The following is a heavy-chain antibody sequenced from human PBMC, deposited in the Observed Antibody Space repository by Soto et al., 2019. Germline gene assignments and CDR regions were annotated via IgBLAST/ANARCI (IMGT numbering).Heavy chain of an antibody. V-gene: IGHV1-69*01. Sequence: QVQLVQSGAEVKKPGSSVKVSCKASGGTFSSYAISWVRQAPGQGLEWMGGIIPIFGTANYAQKFQGRVTITADESTSTAYMELSSLRSDDTAVYYCARDRIPYRIQLWTPDYWGQGTLVTVSS. CDR2: IIPIFGTA. D-gene: IGHD5-18*01. CDR1: GGTFSSYA. J-gene: IGHJ4*02. CDR3: ARDRIPYRIQLWTPDY.